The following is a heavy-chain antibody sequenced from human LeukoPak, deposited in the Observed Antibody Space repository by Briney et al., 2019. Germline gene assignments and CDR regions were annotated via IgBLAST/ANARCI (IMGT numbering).Heavy chain of an antibody. CDR2: ISSDGSDT. Sequence: GGSLRLSCAASGFTFSSYWMHWVRQAPGKGLVWVSGISSDGSDTTYADSVKGRFTISRDNAKNTLYLQMNSLRADDSAVYYCARDVEKRPDYWGQGTLVTVSS. J-gene: IGHJ4*02. V-gene: IGHV3-74*01. CDR3: ARDVEKRPDY. CDR1: GFTFSSYW. D-gene: IGHD6-6*01.